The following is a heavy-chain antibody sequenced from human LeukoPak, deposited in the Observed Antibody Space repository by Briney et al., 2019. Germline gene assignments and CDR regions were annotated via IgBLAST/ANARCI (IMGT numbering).Heavy chain of an antibody. CDR3: ARLVGASD. J-gene: IGHJ4*02. CDR2: IKHSGST. CDR1: GGSFSGYY. Sequence: PSEALSLTCAVYGGSFSGYYWSWIRQPPGKGLEWIGEIKHSGSTNYNPSLKSRVTISVDTSKNQFSLKLSSVTAADTAVYYCARLVGASDWGQGTLVTVSS. V-gene: IGHV4-34*01. D-gene: IGHD1-26*01.